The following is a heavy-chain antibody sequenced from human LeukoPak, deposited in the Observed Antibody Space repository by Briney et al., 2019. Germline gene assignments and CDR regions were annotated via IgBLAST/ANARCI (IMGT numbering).Heavy chain of an antibody. CDR1: GGSISSSSYY. CDR2: IYYSGST. D-gene: IGHD2-8*01. J-gene: IGHJ4*02. V-gene: IGHV4-39*07. Sequence: PSETLSLTCTVSGGSISSSSYYWGWIRQPPGKGLEWIGSIYYSGSTYYNPSLKSRVTISVDTSKNQFSLKLSSVTAVDTAVYYCARVRNGRVDYWGQGTLVTVSS. CDR3: ARVRNGRVDY.